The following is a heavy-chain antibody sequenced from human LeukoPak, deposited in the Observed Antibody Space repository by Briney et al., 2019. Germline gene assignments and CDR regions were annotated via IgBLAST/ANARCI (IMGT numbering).Heavy chain of an antibody. D-gene: IGHD3-16*01. Sequence: PGGTLRLSCAASGFTFSSYSMNWVRQAPGKGLEWVSYISSSSTIYYADSVKGRFTISRDNAKNSLYLQMNSLRAEDTAVYYCAREFGPGAFDIWGQGTTVTVSS. CDR3: AREFGPGAFDI. V-gene: IGHV3-48*01. J-gene: IGHJ3*02. CDR2: ISSSSTI. CDR1: GFTFSSYS.